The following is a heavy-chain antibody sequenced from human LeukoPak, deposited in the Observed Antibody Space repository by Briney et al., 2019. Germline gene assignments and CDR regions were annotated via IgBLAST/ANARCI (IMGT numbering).Heavy chain of an antibody. D-gene: IGHD3-16*01. Sequence: SETLSLTCTVSGGSITSSFYWSWIRQSPGKGLEWIGDIYNSGGTKYNPSLKSRLTISVDTSKNQFSLNLSSVTAADTAVYYCARASVLLSADYWGQGTLVTVSS. CDR3: ARASVLLSADY. V-gene: IGHV4-59*01. J-gene: IGHJ4*02. CDR1: GGSITSSFY. CDR2: IYNSGGT.